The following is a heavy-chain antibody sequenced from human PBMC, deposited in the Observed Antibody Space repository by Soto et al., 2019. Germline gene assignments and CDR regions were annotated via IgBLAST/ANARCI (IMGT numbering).Heavy chain of an antibody. J-gene: IGHJ5*01. Sequence: SETLSLTCGVYGGSFRNYYWAWIRQPPGKGLVWIGTIYYAGSTYYNPSLKSRITMSVDTSKNQFSLKLRSVTAADTAVSYCARLQPPGGDSSGWFDSWGQGKLVTVSS. D-gene: IGHD6-19*01. V-gene: IGHV4-39*01. CDR1: GGSFRNYY. CDR2: IYYAGST. CDR3: ARLQPPGGDSSGWFDS.